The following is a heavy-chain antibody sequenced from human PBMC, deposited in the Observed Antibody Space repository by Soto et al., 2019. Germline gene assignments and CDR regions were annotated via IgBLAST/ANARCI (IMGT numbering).Heavy chain of an antibody. Sequence: GGSLRLSCAASGFTFSSYAMSWVRQAPGKGLEWVSAISGSGGSTYYADSVKGRFTISRDNSKNTLYLQMNSLRAEDTAVYYCAKDAVAGNGGFDNWFDPWGQGTLVTVSS. D-gene: IGHD6-19*01. J-gene: IGHJ5*02. CDR3: AKDAVAGNGGFDNWFDP. CDR2: ISGSGGST. CDR1: GFTFSSYA. V-gene: IGHV3-23*01.